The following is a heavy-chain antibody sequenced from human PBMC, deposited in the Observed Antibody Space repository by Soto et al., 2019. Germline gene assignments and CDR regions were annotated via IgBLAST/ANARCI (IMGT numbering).Heavy chain of an antibody. CDR3: ARGGDYYYGLDV. CDR1: GYTFTSYG. CDR2: ISAFNGQT. J-gene: IGHJ6*02. V-gene: IGHV1-18*01. D-gene: IGHD3-16*01. Sequence: GASVKVSCKASGYTFTSYGVSWVQQAPGQGLEWMGWISAFNGQTNYIQKVQGRVTLTTEASTSTAYMELRSLRSDDTAVYYCARGGDYYYGLDVWGQGTLVTVSS.